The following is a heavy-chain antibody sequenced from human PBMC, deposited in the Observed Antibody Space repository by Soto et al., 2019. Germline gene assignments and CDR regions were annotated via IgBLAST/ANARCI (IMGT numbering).Heavy chain of an antibody. J-gene: IGHJ4*02. V-gene: IGHV3-66*01. Sequence: EVQLVESGGGLVQPGGSLRLSCAASGFTVSSNYMSWVRQAPGKGLEWVSVIYSGGSTYYADSAKGRFSISRDNSKNTQYLQKNSLRAADTAVYYCARGNGFGELSGSFSRPSRRGNFDYWGQGTLVTVSS. D-gene: IGHD3-10*01. CDR3: ARGNGFGELSGSFSRPSRRGNFDY. CDR1: GFTVSSNY. CDR2: IYSGGST.